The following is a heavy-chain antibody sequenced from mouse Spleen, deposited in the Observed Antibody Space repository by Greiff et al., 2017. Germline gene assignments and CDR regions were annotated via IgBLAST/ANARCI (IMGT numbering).Heavy chain of an antibody. CDR1: GFTFSSYA. V-gene: IGHV5-9-3*01. J-gene: IGHJ4*01. CDR3: ASTYYYAMDY. Sequence: EVQRVESGGGLVKRGGSRKLSGAASGFTFSSYAMSWVRQTPEKRLEWVATISSGGGNTYYPDSVKGRFTISRDNAKNTLYLQMSSLKSEDTAMYYCASTYYYAMDYWGQGTSVTVSS. CDR2: ISSGGGNT.